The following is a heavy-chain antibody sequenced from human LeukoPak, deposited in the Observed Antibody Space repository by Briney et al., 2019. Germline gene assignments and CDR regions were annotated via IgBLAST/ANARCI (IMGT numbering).Heavy chain of an antibody. Sequence: GGSLRLSCAASGFTFSSYAMSWVRQAPGKGQEWVSAISGSGGSTYYADSVKGRFTISRDNSKNTLYLQMNSLRAEDTAVFYCAKVWAGSTGYYFDYWGQGTLVTVSS. V-gene: IGHV3-23*01. D-gene: IGHD3-22*01. CDR3: AKVWAGSTGYYFDY. CDR2: ISGSGGST. CDR1: GFTFSSYA. J-gene: IGHJ4*02.